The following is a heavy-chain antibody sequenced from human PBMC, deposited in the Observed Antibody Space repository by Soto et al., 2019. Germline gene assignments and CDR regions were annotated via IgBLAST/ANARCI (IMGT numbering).Heavy chain of an antibody. Sequence: PGGSLRLSCAVSGFPFSSYSMNWVRQAPGKGLEWVSGINWNGGSTGYADSVKGRFTISRDNAKNSLYLQMNSLRAEDTALYYCASSSSSWYNWFDPWGQGTLVTVSS. J-gene: IGHJ5*02. CDR2: INWNGGST. CDR1: GFPFSSYS. V-gene: IGHV3-20*04. CDR3: ASSSSSWYNWFDP. D-gene: IGHD6-13*01.